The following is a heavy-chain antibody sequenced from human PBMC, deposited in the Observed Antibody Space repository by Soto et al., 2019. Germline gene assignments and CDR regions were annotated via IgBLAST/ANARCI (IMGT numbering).Heavy chain of an antibody. J-gene: IGHJ1*01. Sequence: VASVKVSCKASGYTFTSYDINWVRQATGQGLEWMGWMNPNSGNTGYAQKFQGRVTMTRNTSISTAYMELSSLRSEDTAVYYCARKGRGFFCSGSPLGTREYFQHWCQGLLVTVSS. CDR2: MNPNSGNT. CDR1: GYTFTSYD. V-gene: IGHV1-8*01. CDR3: ARKGRGFFCSGSPLGTREYFQH. D-gene: IGHD3-3*01.